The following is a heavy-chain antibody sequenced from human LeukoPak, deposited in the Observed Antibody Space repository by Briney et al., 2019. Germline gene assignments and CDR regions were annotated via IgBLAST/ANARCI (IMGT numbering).Heavy chain of an antibody. J-gene: IGHJ4*02. CDR1: GGSFSGYY. CDR2: INHSGST. D-gene: IGHD6-19*01. Sequence: PSETLSLTCAVYGGSFSGYYWSWIRQPPGKGLEWIGEINHSGSTNYNPSLKSRVTISVDTSKNQFSLKLSSVTAADTAVYYCALGREEQWLVRDDYWGQGTLVTVSS. V-gene: IGHV4-34*01. CDR3: ALGREEQWLVRDDY.